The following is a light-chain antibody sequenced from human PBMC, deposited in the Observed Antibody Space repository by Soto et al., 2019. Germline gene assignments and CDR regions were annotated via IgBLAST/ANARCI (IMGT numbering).Light chain of an antibody. CDR2: ATS. Sequence: EIVLTQSPGTLSLSPGERATLSCRASQSVSRSYLAWYQQNPGQPPSLLIYATSSRATGIPDRFSGSGSWTHFTLTISRLEPEDFAVYYCQQYGSSPYTFGQGTKLEIK. CDR1: QSVSRSY. V-gene: IGKV3-20*01. J-gene: IGKJ2*01. CDR3: QQYGSSPYT.